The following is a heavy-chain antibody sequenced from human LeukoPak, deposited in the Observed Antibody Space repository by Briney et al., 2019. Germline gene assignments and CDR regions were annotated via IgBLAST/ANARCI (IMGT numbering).Heavy chain of an antibody. J-gene: IGHJ4*02. CDR3: AANSADYNTLGSSYKV. CDR1: GVSIRSGDYY. Sequence: SETLSLTCIVSGVSIRSGDYYWGWIRQPPGKGLEWIGCMSSGESFFYNPSLKNRVTILVDTSKNHFSLKVSSVTAADTAVFYCAANSADYNTLGSSYKVWGQGTLVTVSS. D-gene: IGHD3-10*01. CDR2: MSSGESF. V-gene: IGHV4-39*02.